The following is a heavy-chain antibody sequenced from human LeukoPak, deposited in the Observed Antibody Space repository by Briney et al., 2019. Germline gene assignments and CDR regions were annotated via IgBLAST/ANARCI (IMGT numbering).Heavy chain of an antibody. CDR1: GITFSNYA. V-gene: IGHV3-23*01. J-gene: IGHJ4*02. CDR2: ISGSGGST. CDR3: AKSRGVAVPASLDY. Sequence: PGGSLRLSCAASGITFSNYAMSWVRQAPGKGLEWVSGISGSGGSTYYANSVKGRFTISRDNSENTLYLQMNSLRAEDTAVNYCAKSRGVAVPASLDYWGQGTLVTVSS. D-gene: IGHD6-19*01.